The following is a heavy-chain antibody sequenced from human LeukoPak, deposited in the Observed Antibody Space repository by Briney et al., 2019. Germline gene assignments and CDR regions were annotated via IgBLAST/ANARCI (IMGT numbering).Heavy chain of an antibody. D-gene: IGHD3-22*01. CDR3: ARDLHYDSSGYPY. CDR1: GFTFSSYW. Sequence: GGSLRLSCAASGFTFSSYWMSWVRQAPGKGLEWVANIKQDGSEKYYVDSVKGRFTISRDNAKNSLYLQMNSLRAEDTAVYYCARDLHYDSSGYPYWGQGTRVTVSS. J-gene: IGHJ4*02. V-gene: IGHV3-7*01. CDR2: IKQDGSEK.